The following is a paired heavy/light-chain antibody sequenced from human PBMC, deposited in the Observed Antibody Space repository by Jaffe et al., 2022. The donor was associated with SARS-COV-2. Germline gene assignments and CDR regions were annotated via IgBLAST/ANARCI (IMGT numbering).Light chain of an antibody. CDR2: WAS. V-gene: IGKV4-1*01. CDR1: QSVLYSSNNKNY. CDR3: QQYYSTQYT. Sequence: DIVMTQSPDSLAVSLGERATINCKSSQSVLYSSNNKNYLAWYQQKPGQPPKLLIYWASTRESGVPDRFSGSGSGTDFTLTISSLQAEDVALYFCQQYYSTQYTFGQGTKLEIK. J-gene: IGKJ2*01.
Heavy chain of an antibody. D-gene: IGHD6-19*01. CDR1: SGSISGSTYY. V-gene: IGHV4-39*01. Sequence: QLQLQESGPGLVKPSETLSLTCTVSSGSISGSTYYWGWIRQPPGKGLEWIGSVYDTGTTYYNPSLKSRVTISVDTSKNQFSLRLSSVTAADTAVYYCARHLSSGWPWWFDPWGQGALVTVSS. J-gene: IGHJ5*02. CDR3: ARHLSSGWPWWFDP. CDR2: VYDTGTT.